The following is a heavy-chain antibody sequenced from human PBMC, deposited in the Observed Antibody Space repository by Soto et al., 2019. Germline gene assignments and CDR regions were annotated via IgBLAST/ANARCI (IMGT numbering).Heavy chain of an antibody. Sequence: PGGSLILSCAASGFTFSNYGMHWVRQTPGKGLEWVALILYDGSNKYYADSVKGRFTISRDNSKNTLYLQVSSLRAEDTAVYYCAKSRDAYNFYFYYGMDVWGQGTSVTVS. J-gene: IGHJ6*02. D-gene: IGHD1-1*01. CDR3: AKSRDAYNFYFYYGMDV. V-gene: IGHV3-30*18. CDR1: GFTFSNYG. CDR2: ILYDGSNK.